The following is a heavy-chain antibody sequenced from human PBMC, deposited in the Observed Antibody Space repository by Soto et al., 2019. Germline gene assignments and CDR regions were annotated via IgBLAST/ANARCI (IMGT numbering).Heavy chain of an antibody. CDR3: ARDFIVGAPDYLDY. J-gene: IGHJ4*02. D-gene: IGHD1-26*01. CDR1: GFTVSSNY. CDR2: IYSGGST. Sequence: GGSLRLSCAASGFTVSSNYMSWVRQAPGKGLEWVSVIYSGGSTYYADSVKGRFTISKDNSKNTLYLQMNSLRVEDTAVYYCARDFIVGAPDYLDYWGQGTLVTVSS. V-gene: IGHV3-66*02.